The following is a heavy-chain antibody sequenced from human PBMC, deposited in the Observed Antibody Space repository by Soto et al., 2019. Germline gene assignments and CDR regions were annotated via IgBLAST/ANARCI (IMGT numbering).Heavy chain of an antibody. J-gene: IGHJ6*02. V-gene: IGHV1-2*02. CDR1: GYTFTGYY. CDR3: ARDPRITIFGVVTIYGMDV. CDR2: INPNSGGT. Sequence: ASVKVSCKASGYTFTGYYMHWVRQAPGQGLEWMGWINPNSGGTNYAQKFQGRVTMTRDTSISTAYMELSRRRSDDTAVYYCARDPRITIFGVVTIYGMDVWGQGTTVTVSS. D-gene: IGHD3-3*01.